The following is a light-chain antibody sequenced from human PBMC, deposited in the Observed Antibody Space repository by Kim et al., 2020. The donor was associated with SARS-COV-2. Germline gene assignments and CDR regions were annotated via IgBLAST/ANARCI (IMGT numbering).Light chain of an antibody. J-gene: IGKJ4*01. Sequence: WSPGERATPSCRASQSVSGYFAWYQQKPCQAPRLLIYDASNRATGIPARFSGSGAGTDFTLTISILEPEDFAVYYCQQRSNWPLTFGGGTKVDIK. V-gene: IGKV3-11*01. CDR1: QSVSGY. CDR2: DAS. CDR3: QQRSNWPLT.